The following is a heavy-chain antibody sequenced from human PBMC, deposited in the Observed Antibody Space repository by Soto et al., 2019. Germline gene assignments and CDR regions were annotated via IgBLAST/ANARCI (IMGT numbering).Heavy chain of an antibody. J-gene: IGHJ4*02. CDR1: GGSISSGGYS. Sequence: QLQLLESGSGLVKPSQTLSLTCAVSGGSISSGGYSWGWIRQPPGKGLEWIGYIYHSVSTYYNPSLNSRVTISVDRSKNQFSLRLSSVTAAETAVYYCARVADYWGQGTLVTVSS. CDR2: IYHSVST. CDR3: ARVADY. V-gene: IGHV4-30-2*01.